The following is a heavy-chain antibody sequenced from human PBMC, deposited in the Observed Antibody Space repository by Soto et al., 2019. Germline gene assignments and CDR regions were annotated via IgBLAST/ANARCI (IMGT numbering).Heavy chain of an antibody. Sequence: PGGSLRLSCAASGFTFSSYWMHWVRQAPGKGLVWVARINGDGSVTNYADSVKGRFTISRDNSKNTVYLQMNSLRVEDTAVYYCARESYYDSSGVEFDYWGQGALVTVSS. V-gene: IGHV3-74*01. CDR2: INGDGSVT. CDR3: ARESYYDSSGVEFDY. J-gene: IGHJ4*02. CDR1: GFTFSSYW. D-gene: IGHD3-22*01.